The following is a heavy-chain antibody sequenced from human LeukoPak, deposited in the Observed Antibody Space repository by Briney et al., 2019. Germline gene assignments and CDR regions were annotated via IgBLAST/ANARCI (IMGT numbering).Heavy chain of an antibody. CDR3: AKDWAPNRYSGYENVAFDI. J-gene: IGHJ3*02. CDR1: GFTFSSYA. Sequence: GGSLRLSCAASGFTFSSYAMSWVRQAPGKGLEWVSAISGSGGSTYYADSVKGRFTISRDNSKNTLYLQMNSLRAEDTAVYYCAKDWAPNRYSGYENVAFDIWGQGTMVTVSS. CDR2: ISGSGGST. V-gene: IGHV3-23*01. D-gene: IGHD5-12*01.